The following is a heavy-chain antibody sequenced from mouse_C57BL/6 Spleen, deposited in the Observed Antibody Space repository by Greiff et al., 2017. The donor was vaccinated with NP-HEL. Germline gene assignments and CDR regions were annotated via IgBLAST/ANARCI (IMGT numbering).Heavy chain of an antibody. CDR2: IDPEDGET. D-gene: IGHD1-1*01. V-gene: IGHV14-2*01. CDR1: GFNIKDYY. CDR3: ASSDYYGSSFWYFDV. J-gene: IGHJ1*03. Sequence: VHVKQSGAELVKPGASVKLSCTASGFNIKDYYMHWVKQRTEKGLEWIGRIDPEDGETKYAPKFQGKATITAETSSNTAYLQPSSLTSEDTAVYYCASSDYYGSSFWYFDVWGTGTTVTVSS.